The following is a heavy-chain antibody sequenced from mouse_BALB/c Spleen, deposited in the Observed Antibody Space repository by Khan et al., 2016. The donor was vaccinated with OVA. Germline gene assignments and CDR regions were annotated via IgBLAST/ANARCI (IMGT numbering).Heavy chain of an antibody. CDR1: GFTFTSYG. CDR2: ISSDSNTI. V-gene: IGHV5-17*02. CDR3: ATSYFYGYYFDY. J-gene: IGHJ2*01. D-gene: IGHD1-1*01. Sequence: LVQSGGSRKLSCAASGFTFTSYGMHWLRQAPEKGLEWVAYISSDSNTIYYADTVKGRFTISRDNPKNTLFLQMTSLRSGDTAMYFCATSYFYGYYFDYWGQGTTLTVSS.